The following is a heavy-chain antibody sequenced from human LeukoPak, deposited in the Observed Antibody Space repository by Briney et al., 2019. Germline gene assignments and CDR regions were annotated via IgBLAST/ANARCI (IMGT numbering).Heavy chain of an antibody. Sequence: SHTLSLTCAISGDSVSSNSAAWNRIRQSPSRGLEWLGRTYYRSKWNYDYAESVKSRVTFTPDTSKNQFSLQLTSVTPEDTALYYCARTGIAAGTTTYFDHWGQGTLVTVSS. J-gene: IGHJ4*02. CDR1: GDSVSSNSAA. D-gene: IGHD6-13*01. V-gene: IGHV6-1*01. CDR2: TYYRSKWNY. CDR3: ARTGIAAGTTTYFDH.